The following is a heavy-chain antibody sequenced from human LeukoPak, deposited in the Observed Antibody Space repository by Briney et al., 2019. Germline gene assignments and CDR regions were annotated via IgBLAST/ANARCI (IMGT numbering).Heavy chain of an antibody. CDR3: ASPRRTAMVRGLLRYYYYMDF. CDR2: IFPIFGTA. D-gene: IGHD5-18*01. Sequence: SVKVSCKASGGTFSSYAISWVRQAPGQGLEWMGGIFPIFGTANYAQKFQGRVTITEDESTSTAYMQLSSLRSEDTAGYYCASPRRTAMVRGLLRYYYYMDFWGKGTKVTVSS. J-gene: IGHJ6*03. V-gene: IGHV1-69*13. CDR1: GGTFSSYA.